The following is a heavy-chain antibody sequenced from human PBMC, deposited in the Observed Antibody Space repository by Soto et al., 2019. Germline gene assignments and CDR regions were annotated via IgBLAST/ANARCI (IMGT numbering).Heavy chain of an antibody. CDR1: GFTFSSYA. D-gene: IGHD3-22*01. J-gene: IGHJ4*02. Sequence: GGSLRLSCAASGFTFSSYAMSWVRQAPGKGLEWVSVISGSGGSTHYADSVKGRSTISRDNSKSTLHLQVNSLRGEDTAVYYCAKEADISGYYPDYWGQGTQVTVS. CDR2: ISGSGGST. CDR3: AKEADISGYYPDY. V-gene: IGHV3-23*01.